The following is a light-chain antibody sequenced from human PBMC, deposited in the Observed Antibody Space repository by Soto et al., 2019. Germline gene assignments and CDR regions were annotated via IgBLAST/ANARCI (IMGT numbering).Light chain of an antibody. J-gene: IGKJ3*01. V-gene: IGKV1-39*01. CDR2: AAS. CDR1: QSISSY. Sequence: DIQMTQSPSSLSASVGDRVTITCRASQSISSYLNWYQQKPGKAPKLLIYAASSLQSGVPSRFSGSGSGTDFTLTISSLQPEDFATYYCQQSYSTPLTFGPGTKVDIQ. CDR3: QQSYSTPLT.